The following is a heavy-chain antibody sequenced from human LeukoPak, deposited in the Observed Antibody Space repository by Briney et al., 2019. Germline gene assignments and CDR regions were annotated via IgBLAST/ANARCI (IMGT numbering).Heavy chain of an antibody. CDR3: ARDRSPSANWNDVGSEGYVLDY. CDR2: ISAYNGNT. V-gene: IGHV1-18*01. J-gene: IGHJ4*02. CDR1: GYTFTSYG. Sequence: GASVKVSYKASGYTFTSYGISWVRQAPGQGLEWMGWISAYNGNTNYAQKLQGRVTMTTDTSTSTAYMELSSLRSEDTAVYYCARDRSPSANWNDVGSEGYVLDYWGQGTLVTVSS. D-gene: IGHD1-1*01.